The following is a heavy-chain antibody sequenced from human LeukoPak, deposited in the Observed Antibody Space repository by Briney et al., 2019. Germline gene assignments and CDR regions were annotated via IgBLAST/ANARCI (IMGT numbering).Heavy chain of an antibody. J-gene: IGHJ4*02. CDR1: GFTFSSYW. Sequence: GGSLRLSCAASGFTFSSYWMHWVRQAPGKGLVWVSRIKSDGSTNYADSVKGRFTISRDNAKNSLYLQMNSLRADDTAVYYCATHDLGGRRYDYWGQGTLVTVSS. CDR3: ATHDLGGRRYDY. D-gene: IGHD3-16*01. CDR2: IKSDGST. V-gene: IGHV3-74*01.